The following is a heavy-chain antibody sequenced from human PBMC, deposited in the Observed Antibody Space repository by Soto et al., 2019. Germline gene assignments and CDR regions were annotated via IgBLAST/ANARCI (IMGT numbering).Heavy chain of an antibody. CDR2: ISYDGSNK. Sequence: VQLVESGGGVVQPGRSLRLSCAASGFTFSSYGMHWVRQAPGKGLEWVAVISYDGSNKYYADSVKGRFTISRDNSKNTLYLQMNSLRAEDTAVYYCAKDSRSRRRDVWGKGTTVTVSS. J-gene: IGHJ6*04. V-gene: IGHV3-30*18. CDR3: AKDSRSRRRDV. CDR1: GFTFSSYG.